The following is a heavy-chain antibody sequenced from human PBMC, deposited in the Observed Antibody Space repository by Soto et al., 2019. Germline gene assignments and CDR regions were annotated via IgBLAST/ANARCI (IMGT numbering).Heavy chain of an antibody. D-gene: IGHD6-6*01. CDR1: GFTFSSYA. V-gene: IGHV3-23*01. CDR2: ITGSGDNT. CDR3: AKGGHISSFYYYGIGV. Sequence: GGSLRLSCAASGFTFSSYAMSWVRQAPGKGLEWVSGITGSGDNTYYADSVKGRFTISRDNPKNTLYLQMNSLRVEDTAVYYCAKGGHISSFYYYGIGVWGQGTTGTVSS. J-gene: IGHJ6*02.